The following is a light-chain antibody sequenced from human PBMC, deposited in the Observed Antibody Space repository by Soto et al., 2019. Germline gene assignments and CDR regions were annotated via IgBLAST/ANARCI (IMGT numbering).Light chain of an antibody. CDR1: QSVSSSY. CDR2: GAS. V-gene: IGKV3-20*01. Sequence: EIVLTQSPGTLYLSPGEKATLSCRASQSVSSSYLAWYQQKPGQAPRPLIYGASSRAIGIPDRFSGSGSGTDFTLTISRLDPEDFAVYYCQQYGSSPWTFGQGTKV. CDR3: QQYGSSPWT. J-gene: IGKJ1*01.